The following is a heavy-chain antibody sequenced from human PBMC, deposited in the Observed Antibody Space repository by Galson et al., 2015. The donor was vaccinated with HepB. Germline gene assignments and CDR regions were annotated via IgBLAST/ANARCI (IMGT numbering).Heavy chain of an antibody. Sequence: SLRLSCAASGFTVSSNYMSWVRQAPGKGLEWVSVIYSGGSTYYADSVKGRFVISRDNSKNTLYLQMNSLRAEDTAVYYCARLGYCSSTSCYYEANWFDPWGQGTLVTVSS. D-gene: IGHD2-2*01. V-gene: IGHV3-53*01. CDR3: ARLGYCSSTSCYYEANWFDP. CDR1: GFTVSSNY. J-gene: IGHJ5*02. CDR2: IYSGGST.